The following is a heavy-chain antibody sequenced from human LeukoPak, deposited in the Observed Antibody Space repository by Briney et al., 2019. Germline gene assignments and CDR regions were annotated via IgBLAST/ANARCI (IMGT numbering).Heavy chain of an antibody. CDR1: GFTFSSYA. V-gene: IGHV3-23*01. J-gene: IGHJ4*02. Sequence: PGGSLRLSCAASGFTFSSYAMSWVRQPPGKGLEWVSAISGSGGSTYYADSVKGRFTISRDNSKNSLYLQMNSSRAEDTAGYYCARDRDSYYGLYYFDYWGQGTLVTVSS. CDR2: ISGSGGST. CDR3: ARDRDSYYGLYYFDY. D-gene: IGHD1-26*01.